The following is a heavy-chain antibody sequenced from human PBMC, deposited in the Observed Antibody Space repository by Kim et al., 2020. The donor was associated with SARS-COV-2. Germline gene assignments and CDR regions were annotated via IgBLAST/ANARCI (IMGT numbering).Heavy chain of an antibody. D-gene: IGHD5-12*01. CDR2: IYYSGST. J-gene: IGHJ4*02. V-gene: IGHV4-39*01. CDR1: GGSISSSSYY. Sequence: SETLSLTCTVSGGSISSSSYYWGWIRQPPGKGLEWIGSIYYSGSTYYNPSLKSRVTISVDTSKNQFSLKLSSVTAADTAVYYCARHSGYDWFFDYWGQGTLVTVSS. CDR3: ARHSGYDWFFDY.